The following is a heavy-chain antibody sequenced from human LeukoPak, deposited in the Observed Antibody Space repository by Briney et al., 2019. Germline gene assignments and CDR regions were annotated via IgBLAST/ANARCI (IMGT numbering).Heavy chain of an antibody. Sequence: QSGGSLRLSCAAPGFTFSSYSMNWVRQAPGKGLEWVSYLSSSGSTIYYADSVKGRFTISRDNAKNSLYLQMNSLRAEDTAVYYCAREGLYYDYVWGSYRPDAFDIWGQGTMVTVSS. V-gene: IGHV3-48*04. CDR1: GFTFSSYS. CDR3: AREGLYYDYVWGSYRPDAFDI. D-gene: IGHD3-16*02. J-gene: IGHJ3*02. CDR2: LSSSGSTI.